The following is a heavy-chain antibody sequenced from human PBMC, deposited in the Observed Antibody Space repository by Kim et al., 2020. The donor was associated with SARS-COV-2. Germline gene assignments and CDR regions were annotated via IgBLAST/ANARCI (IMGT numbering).Heavy chain of an antibody. Sequence: TSYAQKFQGRVTMTRDTSTSTVYMELSSLRSEDTAVYYCARARLELTFDYWGQGTLDTVSS. CDR3: ARARLELTFDY. V-gene: IGHV1-46*01. J-gene: IGHJ4*02. CDR2: T. D-gene: IGHD3-9*01.